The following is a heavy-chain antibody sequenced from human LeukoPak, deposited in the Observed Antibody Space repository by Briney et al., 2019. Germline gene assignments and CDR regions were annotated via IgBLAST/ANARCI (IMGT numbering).Heavy chain of an antibody. CDR2: IIPIFGTA. J-gene: IGHJ5*02. Sequence: SVKVSCKASGGTFSSYAISWVRQAPGQGLEWMGGIIPIFGTANYAQKFQGRVTITADESTGTAYMELSSLRSEDTAVHYCARVGGIRYYYDSSGYLNWFDPWGQGTLVTVSS. D-gene: IGHD3-22*01. CDR3: ARVGGIRYYYDSSGYLNWFDP. V-gene: IGHV1-69*13. CDR1: GGTFSSYA.